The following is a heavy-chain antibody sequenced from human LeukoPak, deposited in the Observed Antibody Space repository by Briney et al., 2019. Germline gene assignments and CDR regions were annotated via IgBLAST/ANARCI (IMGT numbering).Heavy chain of an antibody. CDR1: GFTFSSYW. CDR2: INSDGGST. CDR3: AVPYYYDSSGYPDNWFDP. V-gene: IGHV3-74*01. Sequence: GGSLRLSCAASGFTFSSYWMHWVRQAPGKGLVWVSRINSDGGSTSYADSVKGRFTISRDNAKNTLYLQMNSLRAEDTAVYYCAVPYYYDSSGYPDNWFDPWGQGTLVTVSS. J-gene: IGHJ5*02. D-gene: IGHD3-22*01.